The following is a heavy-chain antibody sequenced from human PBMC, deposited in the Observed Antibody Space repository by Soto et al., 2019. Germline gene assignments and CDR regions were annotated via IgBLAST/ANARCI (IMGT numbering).Heavy chain of an antibody. CDR3: ARAAVDSSGYYPWWFDP. V-gene: IGHV4-59*01. Sequence: SETLSLTSTVSGGSISSYYWSWIRQPPGKGLEWIGYIYYSGSTNYNPSLKSRVTISVDTSKNQFSLKLSSVTAADTAVYYCARAAVDSSGYYPWWFDPWGQGTLVTVSS. J-gene: IGHJ5*02. D-gene: IGHD3-22*01. CDR1: GGSISSYY. CDR2: IYYSGST.